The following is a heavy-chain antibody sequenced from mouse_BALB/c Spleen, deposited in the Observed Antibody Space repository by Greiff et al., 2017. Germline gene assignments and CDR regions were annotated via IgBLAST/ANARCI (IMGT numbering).Heavy chain of an antibody. CDR1: GYTFTSYW. CDR3: TGMGYGNHLAY. Sequence: VQLQQSGAELVRPGASVKLSCKASGYTFTSYWINWVKQRPGQGLEWIGNIYPSDSYTNYNQKFKDKATLTVDKSSSTAYMQLSSPTSEDTAVYYCTGMGYGNHLAYWGQGTLVTVSA. V-gene: IGHV1-69*02. CDR2: IYPSDSYT. J-gene: IGHJ3*01. D-gene: IGHD2-1*01.